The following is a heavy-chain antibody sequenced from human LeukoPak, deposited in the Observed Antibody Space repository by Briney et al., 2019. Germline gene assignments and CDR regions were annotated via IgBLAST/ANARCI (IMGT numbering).Heavy chain of an antibody. D-gene: IGHD5-24*01. Sequence: SETLSLTCIVSGGSISSYYWSWIRQPPGKGLEWIGYIYHSGSTNYKPSLKSRVTISVDTSKNQFSLKLSSVTAADTAVYYCAATGLEMATYHVWGKGTTVTVSS. CDR2: IYHSGST. CDR1: GGSISSYY. CDR3: AATGLEMATYHV. V-gene: IGHV4-59*01. J-gene: IGHJ6*04.